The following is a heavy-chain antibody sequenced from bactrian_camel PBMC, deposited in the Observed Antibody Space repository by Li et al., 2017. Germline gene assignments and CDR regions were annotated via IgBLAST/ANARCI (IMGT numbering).Heavy chain of an antibody. V-gene: IGHV3S53*01. J-gene: IGHJ6*01. CDR2: LGDDGST. CDR3: AASRWVTWARELLASDFHF. Sequence: HVQLVESGGGSAQSGGSLTLSCVVSGDHRMVAWFRGSKREGVAGLGDDGSTSYAAFAEGRFTISKNSKNTFYLQMNQLKPEDTAMYYCAASRWVTWARELLASDFHFWGQGTQVTVS. CDR1: GDHRMV. D-gene: IGHD3*01.